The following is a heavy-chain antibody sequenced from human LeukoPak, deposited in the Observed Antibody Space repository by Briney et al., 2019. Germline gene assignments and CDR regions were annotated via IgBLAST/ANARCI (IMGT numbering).Heavy chain of an antibody. V-gene: IGHV5-51*01. CDR2: IYPGDSDT. D-gene: IGHD6-19*01. J-gene: IGHJ5*02. CDR3: ARQQAVASVDNWFDP. Sequence: GESLKISCKGSGYSFTSYWIGWVRQMPGKGLEWMGIIYPGDSDTRYSPSFQGQVTISAGKSISTAYLQWSSLKASDTAMYYCARQQAVASVDNWFDPWGQGTLVTVSS. CDR1: GYSFTSYW.